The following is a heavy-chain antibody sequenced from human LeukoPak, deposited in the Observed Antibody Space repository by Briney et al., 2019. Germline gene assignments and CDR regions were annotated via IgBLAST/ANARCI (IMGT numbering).Heavy chain of an antibody. CDR2: MNPNSGNT. J-gene: IGHJ4*02. Sequence: ASVKVSCKASGYTFTSYDINWVRQATGQGLEWMGWMNPNSGNTGYAQKFQGRVTITRNTSISTAYMELSSLRSEDTAVYYCARILTRSTVTRFGYWGQGTLVTVSS. D-gene: IGHD4-17*01. CDR3: ARILTRSTVTRFGY. V-gene: IGHV1-8*01. CDR1: GYTFTSYD.